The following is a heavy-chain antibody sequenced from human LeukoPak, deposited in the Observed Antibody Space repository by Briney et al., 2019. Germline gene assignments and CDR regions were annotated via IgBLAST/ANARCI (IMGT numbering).Heavy chain of an antibody. CDR3: ARVKYPRSNGYSYGWTFDY. CDR1: GYTFTGYY. CDR2: INPNSGGT. V-gene: IGHV1-2*02. Sequence: ASVKVSCKASGYTFTGYYMHWVRQAPGQGLEWMGWINPNSGGTNYAQKFQGRVTMTRDTSISTAYMELSRLRSDDTAVYYCARVKYPRSNGYSYGWTFDYWGQGTLVTVSS. J-gene: IGHJ4*02. D-gene: IGHD5-18*01.